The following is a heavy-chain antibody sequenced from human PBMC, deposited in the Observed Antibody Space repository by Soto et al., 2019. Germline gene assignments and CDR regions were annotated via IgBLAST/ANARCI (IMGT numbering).Heavy chain of an antibody. J-gene: IGHJ6*02. CDR2: ISSSSSTI. D-gene: IGHD2-2*01. CDR1: GFTFSSYS. V-gene: IGHV3-48*02. CDR3: ARYGFTPRSSTSGHYGMVV. Sequence: PGGSLRLSCAASGFTFSSYSMNWVRQAPGKGLEWVSYISSSSSTIYYADSVKGRFTISRDNAKNSLYLQMNSLRDEDTAVYYCARYGFTPRSSTSGHYGMVVWGQGTTVTVSS.